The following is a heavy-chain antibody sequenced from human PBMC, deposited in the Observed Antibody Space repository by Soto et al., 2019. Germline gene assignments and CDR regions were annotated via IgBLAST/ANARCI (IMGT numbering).Heavy chain of an antibody. J-gene: IGHJ4*02. CDR1: EFMFSNYA. D-gene: IGHD6-19*01. V-gene: IGHV3-23*01. CDR3: AKAEKSSAVAGYFDA. Sequence: GGSLRLSCAASEFMFSNYAMNWVRQATGKGLEWVSALSGSGGITYYADCVKGRFSISRDNSKNTLYLQMNSLGAEDTAVYYCAKAEKSSAVAGYFDAWGQGALVTVSS. CDR2: LSGSGGIT.